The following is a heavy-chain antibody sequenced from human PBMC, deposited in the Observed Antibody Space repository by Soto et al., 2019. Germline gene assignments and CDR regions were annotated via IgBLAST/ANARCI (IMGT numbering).Heavy chain of an antibody. D-gene: IGHD6-19*01. Sequence: EVQLLESGGGLVQPGGSLRLSCAASGFTFSSYAMSWVRQAPGKGLEWVTSISGSGGSTYYADSVKGRFTISRDNSKNTLYLQMSSLRAEDTAVYYCAKDRSTIIAVAGMSFDYWCQGTLVTVSS. CDR1: GFTFSSYA. CDR2: ISGSGGST. J-gene: IGHJ4*02. V-gene: IGHV3-23*01. CDR3: AKDRSTIIAVAGMSFDY.